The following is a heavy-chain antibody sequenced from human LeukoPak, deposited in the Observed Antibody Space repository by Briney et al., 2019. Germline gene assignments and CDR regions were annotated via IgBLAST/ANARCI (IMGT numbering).Heavy chain of an antibody. CDR3: ARQDCSSTSCLFDY. V-gene: IGHV4-39*01. CDR2: IYYSGST. CDR1: GGSISSSSYC. J-gene: IGHJ4*02. D-gene: IGHD2-2*01. Sequence: PSETLSLTCTVSGGSISSSSYCWGWIRQPPGKGLEWIGSIYYSGSTYYNPSLKSRVTISVDTSKNQFSLKLSSVTAADTAVYYCARQDCSSTSCLFDYWGQGTPVTVSS.